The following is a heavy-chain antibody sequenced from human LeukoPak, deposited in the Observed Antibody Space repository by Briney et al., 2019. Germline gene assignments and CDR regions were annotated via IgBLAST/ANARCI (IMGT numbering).Heavy chain of an antibody. V-gene: IGHV5-51*01. J-gene: IGHJ3*02. Sequence: GESLQISCKGSGYSFTTYWIGWVRPMPGKGLEWMGIIYPGDSDTRYSPSFQGQVTISADKSINTAYLQWSSLKVSDTAMYYCARPRTVGSSHDAFDIWGQGTKVIVSS. D-gene: IGHD1-26*01. CDR2: IYPGDSDT. CDR3: ARPRTVGSSHDAFDI. CDR1: GYSFTTYW.